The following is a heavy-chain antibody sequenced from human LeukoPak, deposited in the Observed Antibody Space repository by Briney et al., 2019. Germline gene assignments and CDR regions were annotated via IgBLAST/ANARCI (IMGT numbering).Heavy chain of an antibody. J-gene: IGHJ6*03. CDR1: GFTFSSYE. Sequence: GGSLRLSCAASGFTFSSYEMNWVRQAPGKGLEWVSYISSSGSTIYYADSVKGRFTISRDNAKNSLYLQMNSLRAEDTAVYYCARSRRDIVVVPAAIGRGNYYYYMDVWGKGTTVTVSS. D-gene: IGHD2-2*01. CDR2: ISSSGSTI. CDR3: ARSRRDIVVVPAAIGRGNYYYYMDV. V-gene: IGHV3-48*03.